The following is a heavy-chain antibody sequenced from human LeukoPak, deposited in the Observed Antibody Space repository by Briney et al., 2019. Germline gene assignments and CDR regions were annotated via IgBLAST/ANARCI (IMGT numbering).Heavy chain of an antibody. V-gene: IGHV4-39*01. CDR1: GGSISSSSYY. CDR3: AFDYGDYHFDY. J-gene: IGHJ4*02. Sequence: SETLSLTCTVSGGSISSSSYYWGWIRQPPGKGLEWIGSIYYSGSTYYNPSLKSRVTLSVDTSKNQFSLKLSSVTAADTAVYYCAFDYGDYHFDYWGQGTLVTVSS. CDR2: IYYSGST. D-gene: IGHD4-17*01.